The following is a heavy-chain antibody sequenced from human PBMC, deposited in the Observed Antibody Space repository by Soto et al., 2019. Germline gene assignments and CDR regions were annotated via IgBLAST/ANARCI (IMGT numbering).Heavy chain of an antibody. J-gene: IGHJ6*02. CDR2: ISWNSGVT. V-gene: IGHV3-9*01. CDR3: VKGSNYYGMDV. CDR1: GFTFGDYA. Sequence: EVQLVESGGGLVHPGRSLRLSCAASGFTFGDYAIHWVRQAPGKGLEWVSGISWNSGVTVYADSVRGRFTVFRDNARNSVYLQMNSRRREDTGVYYCVKGSNYYGMDVWGQGTTVTVSS.